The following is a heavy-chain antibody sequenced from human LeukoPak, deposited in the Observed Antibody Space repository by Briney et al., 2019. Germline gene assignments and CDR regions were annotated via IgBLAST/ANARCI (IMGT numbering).Heavy chain of an antibody. CDR2: IYTSGST. Sequence: PSETLSLTCTVSGDSFSSDYNYWHWIRQPAGKGLEWIGRIYTSGSTNYNPSLKSRVTISVDTSKNQFSLKLSSVTAADTAVYYCARGEFDGGVYFDYWGQGTLVTVSS. J-gene: IGHJ4*02. CDR3: ARGEFDGGVYFDY. CDR1: GDSFSSDYNY. V-gene: IGHV4-61*02. D-gene: IGHD3-16*01.